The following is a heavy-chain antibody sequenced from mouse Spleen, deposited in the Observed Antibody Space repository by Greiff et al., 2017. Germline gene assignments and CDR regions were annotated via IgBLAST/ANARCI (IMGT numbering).Heavy chain of an antibody. CDR2: ISSGGSYT. J-gene: IGHJ3*01. Sequence: EVQLVESGGGLVKPGGSLKLSCAASGFTFSSYAMSWVRQIPEKRLEWVATISSGGSYTYYPDSVKGRFTISRDNAKNTLYLQMSSLRSEDTAMYYCARRYYDYDGGAWFAYWGQGTLVTVSA. V-gene: IGHV5-9-3*01. D-gene: IGHD2-4*01. CDR1: GFTFSSYA. CDR3: ARRYYDYDGGAWFAY.